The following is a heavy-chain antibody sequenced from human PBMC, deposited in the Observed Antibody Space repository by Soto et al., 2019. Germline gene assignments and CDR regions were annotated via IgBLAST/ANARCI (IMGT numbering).Heavy chain of an antibody. J-gene: IGHJ4*02. CDR3: ARVEMATHSYLGY. CDR1: GYTFTSYY. CDR2: INPSGGST. D-gene: IGHD5-12*01. Sequence: QVQLVQSGAEVKKPGASVKDSCKASGYTFTSYYMHWVRQAPGQGLERMGIINPSGGSTSYAQKFQGRVTMTRDTSTSTVYMELSSLRSEDTAVYYCARVEMATHSYLGYWGQGTLVTVSS. V-gene: IGHV1-46*01.